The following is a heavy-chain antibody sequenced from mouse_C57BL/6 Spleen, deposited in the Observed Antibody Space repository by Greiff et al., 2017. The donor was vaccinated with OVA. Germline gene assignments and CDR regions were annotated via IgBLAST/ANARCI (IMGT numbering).Heavy chain of an antibody. CDR3: ARGESDYDCYFDY. Sequence: EVHLVESGPGLVKPSQSLSLTCSVTGYSITSGYYWNWIRQFPGNKLEWMGYISYDGSNNYNPSLKNRISITRDTSKNQFFLKLNSVTTEDTATYYCARGESDYDCYFDYWGQGTTLTVSS. J-gene: IGHJ2*01. D-gene: IGHD2-4*01. CDR2: ISYDGSN. V-gene: IGHV3-6*01. CDR1: GYSITSGYY.